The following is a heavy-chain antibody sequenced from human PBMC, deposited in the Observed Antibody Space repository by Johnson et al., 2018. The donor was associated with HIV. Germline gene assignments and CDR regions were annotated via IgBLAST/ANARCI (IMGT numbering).Heavy chain of an antibody. CDR1: GFAFSNFG. CDR3: AREKWELRGDAFDI. CDR2: TSYDGSNK. V-gene: IGHV3-30*03. D-gene: IGHD1-26*01. J-gene: IGHJ3*02. Sequence: QVQLVESGGGVVQPGRSLRLSCAASGFAFSNFGMHWVRQAPGKGLEWVAVTSYDGSNKYYADSVKGRFTISRDNSKNTLYLQMNSLRAEETAVYYCAREKWELRGDAFDIWGQGTMVTVSS.